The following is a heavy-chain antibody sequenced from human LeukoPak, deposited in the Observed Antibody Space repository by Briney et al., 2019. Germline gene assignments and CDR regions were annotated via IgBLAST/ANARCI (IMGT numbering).Heavy chain of an antibody. Sequence: GGSLRLSCAASGFTVSAKYMSWVRQGPGKGLDWISSIYSDGGTNYADSVKGRLTISRDNSKNTLYLRMNSLRPEDTAVYYCARDGGFGGPGGDNWFDSWGQGALVTVSS. CDR2: IYSDGGT. CDR1: GFTVSAKY. V-gene: IGHV3-66*02. CDR3: ARDGGFGGPGGDNWFDS. J-gene: IGHJ5*01. D-gene: IGHD3-16*01.